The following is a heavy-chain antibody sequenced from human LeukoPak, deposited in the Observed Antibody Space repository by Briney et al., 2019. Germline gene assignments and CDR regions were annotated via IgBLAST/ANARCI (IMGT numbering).Heavy chain of an antibody. CDR2: INAGNGNT. D-gene: IGHD2-2*01. V-gene: IGHV1-3*03. CDR1: GYTFTSYA. CDR3: ARVRYQLPAVNDAFDI. J-gene: IGHJ3*02. Sequence: ASVKVSCKASGYTFTSYAMHWVRQAPGQRLEWMGWINAGNGNTKYSQEFQGRVTITRDTSASTAYMELSSLRPEDMAVYYCARVRYQLPAVNDAFDIWGQGTMVTVSS.